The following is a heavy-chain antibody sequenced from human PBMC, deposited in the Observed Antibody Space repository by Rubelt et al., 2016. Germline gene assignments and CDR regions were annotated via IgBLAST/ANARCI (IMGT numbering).Heavy chain of an antibody. CDR1: GYTFTSYP. Sequence: QVQLVQSGAEVKKPGASVKVSCKASGYTFTSYPMHWLRQAPGQRLEWMGWFSAYNGNTNYAQKFQDRVSMTTDTATGTAYMELWSRRSDDTAVYYCAKDHVSVGASTHWGQGTLVTVSS. V-gene: IGHV1-3*01. J-gene: IGHJ4*02. CDR2: FSAYNGNT. CDR3: AKDHVSVGASTH. D-gene: IGHD1-26*01.